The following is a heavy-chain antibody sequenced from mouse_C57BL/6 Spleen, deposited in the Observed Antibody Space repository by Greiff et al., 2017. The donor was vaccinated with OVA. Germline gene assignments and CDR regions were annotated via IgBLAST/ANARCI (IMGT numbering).Heavy chain of an antibody. Sequence: VQLQQPGAELVKPGASVKVSCKASGYTFTSYWMHWVKQRPGQGLEWIGRIHPSDSDTNYNQKFKGKATLTVDKSSSTAYMQLSSLTSEDSAVYDCAITYYDYDDAYWGQGTLVTVSA. CDR2: IHPSDSDT. V-gene: IGHV1-74*01. J-gene: IGHJ3*01. D-gene: IGHD2-4*01. CDR1: GYTFTSYW. CDR3: AITYYDYDDAY.